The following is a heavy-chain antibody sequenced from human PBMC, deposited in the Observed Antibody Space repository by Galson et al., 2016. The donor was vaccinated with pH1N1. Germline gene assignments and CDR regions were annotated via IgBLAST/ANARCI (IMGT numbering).Heavy chain of an antibody. CDR2: VRNDGAKK. V-gene: IGHV3-30*02. CDR1: GFNFRNYG. D-gene: IGHD4/OR15-4a*01. CDR3: ATDGASLGSGESDYGVSDY. J-gene: IGHJ4*02. Sequence: SLRLSCAASGFNFRNYGMHWVRQAPGKGLDWVSFVRNDGAKKQYVDSVKGRFTISKDNYKNTLYLQMTSVRPEDTAVYYCATDGASLGSGESDYGVSDYWGQGTLVTVSS.